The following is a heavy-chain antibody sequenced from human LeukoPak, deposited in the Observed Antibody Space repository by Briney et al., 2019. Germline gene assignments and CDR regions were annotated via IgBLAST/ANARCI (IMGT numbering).Heavy chain of an antibody. CDR1: GFSFSKYA. CDR3: ARLNTY. J-gene: IGHJ4*02. CDR2: ISYDGSNK. Sequence: GGSLRLSCAASGFSFSKYAMHWVRQAPGKGLEWVAVISYDGSNKYYADSVKGRFTISRDNAKNSLYLQMNSLRAEDTAVYYCARLNTYWGQGTLVTVSS. V-gene: IGHV3-30*03.